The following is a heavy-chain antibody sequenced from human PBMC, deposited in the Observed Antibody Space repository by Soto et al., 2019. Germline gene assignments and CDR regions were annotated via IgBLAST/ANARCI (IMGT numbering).Heavy chain of an antibody. J-gene: IGHJ3*02. CDR3: ATWAGNWSITRKDFDI. CDR2: ISGSGGST. CDR1: GFTFSSYA. D-gene: IGHD1-20*01. V-gene: IGHV3-23*01. Sequence: EVQLLESGGGLVQPGGSLRLSCAASGFTFSSYAMSWVRQAPGKGLEWVSAISGSGGSTYYADSVKGRFTISRDNSKNTLYLQMNSLRAEDTAVYYCATWAGNWSITRKDFDIWGQGTMVTVSS.